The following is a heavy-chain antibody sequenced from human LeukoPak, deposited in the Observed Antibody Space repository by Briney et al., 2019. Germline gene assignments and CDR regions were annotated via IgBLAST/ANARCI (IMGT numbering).Heavy chain of an antibody. V-gene: IGHV4-30-4*08. Sequence: SETLSLTCTVSGGSISSGDYYWSWIRQPPGKGLEWIGYIYYSGSTYYNPSLKGRVTISVDPSKNQFSLKLSSVTAADTAVYYCARELSVVVPAATFDYFDYWGQGTLVTVSS. CDR1: GGSISSGDYY. CDR2: IYYSGST. D-gene: IGHD2-2*01. J-gene: IGHJ4*02. CDR3: ARELSVVVPAATFDYFDY.